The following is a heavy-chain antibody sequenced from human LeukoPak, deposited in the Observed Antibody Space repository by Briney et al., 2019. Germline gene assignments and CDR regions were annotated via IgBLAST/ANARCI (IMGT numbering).Heavy chain of an antibody. CDR1: GYTFTSYG. CDR3: ARAAYCGGDCYYYFDY. J-gene: IGHJ4*02. V-gene: IGHV1-2*02. CDR2: INPNSGAT. Sequence: EASVKVSCKASGYTFTSYGISWVRQAPGQGLECMGWINPNSGATNYAQKFQGRVTLTRDTSISTAYMELSRLRSDDTAVFYCARAAYCGGDCYYYFDYWGQGTLVTVSS. D-gene: IGHD2-21*02.